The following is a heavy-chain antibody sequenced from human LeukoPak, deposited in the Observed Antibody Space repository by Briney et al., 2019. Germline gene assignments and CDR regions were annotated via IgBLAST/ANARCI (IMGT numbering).Heavy chain of an antibody. CDR1: GFTFSSYG. J-gene: IGHJ4*02. V-gene: IGHV3-23*01. CDR3: AKVVGRFGELYSLHPFDY. Sequence: PGGSLRLSCAASGFTFSSYGMSWVRQAPGKGLEWVSAISGSGGSTYYADSVKGRFTISRDNSKNTLYLQMNSLRAEDTAVYYCAKVVGRFGELYSLHPFDYWGQGTLVTVSS. CDR2: ISGSGGST. D-gene: IGHD3-10*01.